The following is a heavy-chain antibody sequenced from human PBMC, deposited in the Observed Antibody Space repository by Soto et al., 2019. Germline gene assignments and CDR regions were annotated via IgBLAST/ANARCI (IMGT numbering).Heavy chain of an antibody. CDR3: VHRRPGTAGIY. D-gene: IGHD6-13*01. CDR1: GFSLTTTGVG. J-gene: IGHJ4*02. Sequence: QITLKESGPTLVKPTQTLTLTCTFSGFSLTTTGVGVGWIRQPPGKALEWLAVIYWDDDKRYSPSLKSGLTITKDTSKTTVVLTMTNMDPVDIATYYCVHRRPGTAGIYSGQGTLITVSS. V-gene: IGHV2-5*02. CDR2: IYWDDDK.